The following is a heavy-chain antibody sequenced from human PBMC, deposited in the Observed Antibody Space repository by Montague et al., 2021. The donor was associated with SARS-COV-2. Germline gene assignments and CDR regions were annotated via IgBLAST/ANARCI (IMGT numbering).Heavy chain of an antibody. CDR2: IYTSGST. J-gene: IGHJ6*02. CDR1: GGSISSGSYY. D-gene: IGHD2-2*01. V-gene: IGHV4-61*02. Sequence: TLSLTCTVSGGSISSGSYYWSWIRQPAGKGLEWIGRIYTSGSTNYNPSLKSRVTISVDTSKNQLSLKLSSVTAADTAVYYCASEQIVVVPAAPYYYYGMDDWGQGTTVTVSS. CDR3: ASEQIVVVPAAPYYYYGMDD.